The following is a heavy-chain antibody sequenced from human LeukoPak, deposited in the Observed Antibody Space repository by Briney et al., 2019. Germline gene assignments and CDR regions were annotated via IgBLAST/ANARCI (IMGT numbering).Heavy chain of an antibody. V-gene: IGHV3-33*06. D-gene: IGHD3-3*01. CDR2: IWYDGSNK. CDR3: AKGRSGYYPDAFDI. Sequence: PGGSLRLSCAASGFTFSSYGMRWVRQAPGKGLEWVAVIWYDGSNKYYADSVKGRFTISRDNSKNTLYLQMNSLRAEDTAVYYCAKGRSGYYPDAFDIWGQGTMVTVSS. J-gene: IGHJ3*02. CDR1: GFTFSSYG.